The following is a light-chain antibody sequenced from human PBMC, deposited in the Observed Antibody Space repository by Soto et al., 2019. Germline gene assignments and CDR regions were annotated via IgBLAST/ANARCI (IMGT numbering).Light chain of an antibody. J-gene: IGKJ4*01. CDR2: GAS. CDR3: KQYGSSPLFT. Sequence: EIVLTQSPGTLSLSPGERATLSCRASQSVSNNYLAWYQQKPGQAPRLLIYGASNRATGIPDRVSGRESWPDFTVPMTGQEAEYYALYCCKQYGSSPLFTFVGG. V-gene: IGKV3-20*01. CDR1: QSVSNNY.